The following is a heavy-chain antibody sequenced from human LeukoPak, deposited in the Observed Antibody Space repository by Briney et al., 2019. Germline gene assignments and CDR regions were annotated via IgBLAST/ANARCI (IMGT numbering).Heavy chain of an antibody. CDR2: IYHSGST. CDR1: GGSISSSNW. V-gene: IGHV4-4*02. Sequence: PSGTLSLTCAVSGGSISSSNWWSWVRQPPGKGLEWIGEIYHSGSTNYNPSLKSRVTISVDTSKNQFSLKLSSVTAADTAVYYCARAPRVAVAGNFDYWGQGTLVTVSS. CDR3: ARAPRVAVAGNFDY. D-gene: IGHD6-19*01. J-gene: IGHJ4*02.